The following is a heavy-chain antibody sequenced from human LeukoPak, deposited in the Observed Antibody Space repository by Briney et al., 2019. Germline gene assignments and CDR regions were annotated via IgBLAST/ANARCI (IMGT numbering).Heavy chain of an antibody. Sequence: SETLSLTCTVSGGSISSYYWSWIRQPPGKGLEWIGYIYYSGSTNYNPSLKSRVTISVDTSENQFSLKLSSVTAADTAVYYCARGAPPVAPRMDVWGQGTTVTVSS. CDR3: ARGAPPVAPRMDV. J-gene: IGHJ6*02. CDR2: IYYSGST. V-gene: IGHV4-59*01. CDR1: GGSISSYY.